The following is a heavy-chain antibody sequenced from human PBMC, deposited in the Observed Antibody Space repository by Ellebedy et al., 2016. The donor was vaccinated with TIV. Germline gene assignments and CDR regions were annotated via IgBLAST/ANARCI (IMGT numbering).Heavy chain of an antibody. CDR2: LSNDGSSQ. V-gene: IGHV3-30*09. CDR1: GFTFSSYA. CDR3: ARDASNMVRGLITHYFGMDV. Sequence: GESLKISCATSGFTFSSYAMHWVRQAPGRGLEWVALLSNDGSSQYYAESVKGRFAISRDTSNNTLYLQIQSLRAEDTALYYCARDASNMVRGLITHYFGMDVWGQGTTVTVSS. J-gene: IGHJ6*02. D-gene: IGHD3-10*01.